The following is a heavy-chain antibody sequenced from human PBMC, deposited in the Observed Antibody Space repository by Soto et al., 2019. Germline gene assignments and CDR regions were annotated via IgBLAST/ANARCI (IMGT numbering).Heavy chain of an antibody. CDR2: IYYSGST. CDR3: ARHTPYSSSCLDY. J-gene: IGHJ4*02. V-gene: IGHV4-39*01. CDR1: GGSISSSSYY. Sequence: QLQLQESGPGLVKPSETLSLTCTVSGGSISSSSYYWGWIRQPPGKGLEWIGSIYYSGSTYYNPSLKSRGTISVDTSKNQCSLKLSSVTAADTAVYYCARHTPYSSSCLDYWGQGTLVAVSS. D-gene: IGHD6-13*01.